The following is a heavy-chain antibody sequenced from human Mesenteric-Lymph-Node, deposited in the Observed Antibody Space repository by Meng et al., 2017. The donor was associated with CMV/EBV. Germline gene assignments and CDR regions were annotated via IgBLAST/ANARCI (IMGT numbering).Heavy chain of an antibody. CDR1: GFTFSDYS. CDR3: ARDYGSGSHFDY. V-gene: IGHV3-21*01. Sequence: GESLKISCAASGFTFSDYSMNWVRQAPGKGLEWVSSISSTSIYINYADSVKGRFSISRDNADNSLYLQMNSLRAEDTAIYYCARDYGSGSHFDYWGQGSLVTVSS. D-gene: IGHD3-10*01. J-gene: IGHJ4*02. CDR2: ISSTSIYI.